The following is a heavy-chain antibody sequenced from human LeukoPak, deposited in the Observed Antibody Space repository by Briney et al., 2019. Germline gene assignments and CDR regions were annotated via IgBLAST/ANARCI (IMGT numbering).Heavy chain of an antibody. J-gene: IGHJ5*02. D-gene: IGHD6-19*01. Sequence: SETLSLTCAVSGVAISRGGYAWNWIRQPPEKGLEWIAYIYHSGTTYYNPSLKSRATISVDTSKNQFSLKLSSVTAADTAVYYCVRGRYSSGWFKDKNWFDPWGQGIPVTVSS. CDR2: IYHSGTT. V-gene: IGHV4-30-4*07. CDR3: VRGRYSSGWFKDKNWFDP. CDR1: GVAISRGGYA.